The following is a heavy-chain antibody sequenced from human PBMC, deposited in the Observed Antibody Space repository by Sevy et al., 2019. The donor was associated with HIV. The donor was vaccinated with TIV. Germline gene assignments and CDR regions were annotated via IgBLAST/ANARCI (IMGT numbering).Heavy chain of an antibody. CDR3: ARSPPRGNTWLYYFDN. V-gene: IGHV4-39*01. CDR2: VYYSGST. CDR1: GGSISSKNYY. D-gene: IGHD6-13*01. J-gene: IGHJ4*02. Sequence: SETLSLTCTVSGGSISSKNYYWCWLRQPPGKGLEWIGSVYYSGSTYYNPSLKSRVTISVETSKNQFSLTLSSVTAADTAVYYCARSPPRGNTWLYYFDNWGQGTLVTVSS.